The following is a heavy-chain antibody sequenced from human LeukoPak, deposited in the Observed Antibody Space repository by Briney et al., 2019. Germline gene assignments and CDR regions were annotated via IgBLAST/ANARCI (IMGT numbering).Heavy chain of an antibody. V-gene: IGHV5-51*01. CDR1: GYSFTIYW. D-gene: IGHD6-13*01. Sequence: GGSLKISFKASGYSFTIYWIGWGRQMPGKGLEWMGIIFPGDSDTRYSPSFQGQLTISADKSIRTAYLQWSSLKASDTAMYYCARRIAGGGVDYWGRGTLVTVSS. CDR2: IFPGDSDT. CDR3: ARRIAGGGVDY. J-gene: IGHJ4*02.